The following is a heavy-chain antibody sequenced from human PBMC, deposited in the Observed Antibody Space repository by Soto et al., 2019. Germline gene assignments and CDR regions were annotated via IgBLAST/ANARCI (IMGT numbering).Heavy chain of an antibody. J-gene: IGHJ3*02. V-gene: IGHV1-58*02. CDR2: IVVGSNNT. D-gene: IGHD3-22*01. CDR1: GFTFTSSA. CDR3: AADLDYYDSSSSDXFDI. Sequence: SVKVSCKASGFTFTSSAMQWVRQARGQRLEWIGWIVVGSNNTNYAQKFQERVTITRDMSTSTAYMELSSLRSEDTAVYYCAADLDYYDSSSSDXFDIWGQGTMVTVSS.